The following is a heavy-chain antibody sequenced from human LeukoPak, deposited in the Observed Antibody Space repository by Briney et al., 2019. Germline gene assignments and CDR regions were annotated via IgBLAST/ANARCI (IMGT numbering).Heavy chain of an antibody. J-gene: IGHJ4*02. Sequence: SQTLSLTCSVSGASLRSGDHHWSWLRQSPEKGLEGIEYIYFSGSRSSNPSLRSRVIISADTSKNHFSLKLNSVTAADTAVYYCARYWGTYGYYFDYGGQGILVAVSS. V-gene: IGHV4-30-4*08. CDR2: IYFSGSR. CDR1: GASLRSGDHH. CDR3: ARYWGTYGYYFDY. D-gene: IGHD3-16*01.